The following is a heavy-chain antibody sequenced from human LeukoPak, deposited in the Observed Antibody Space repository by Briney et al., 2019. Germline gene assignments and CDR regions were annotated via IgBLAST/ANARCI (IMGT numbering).Heavy chain of an antibody. CDR1: GFTFSSYW. CDR2: INSDGSST. D-gene: IGHD5-12*01. CDR3: ARVGGIVATIEDYFDY. J-gene: IGHJ4*02. V-gene: IGHV3-74*01. Sequence: GGSLRLSCAAVGFTFSSYWMHWVRQAPGKGLVWVSRINSDGSSTSYADSVKGRFTISRDNAKNTLYLQMNSLRAEDTAVYYCARVGGIVATIEDYFDYWGQGTLVTVSS.